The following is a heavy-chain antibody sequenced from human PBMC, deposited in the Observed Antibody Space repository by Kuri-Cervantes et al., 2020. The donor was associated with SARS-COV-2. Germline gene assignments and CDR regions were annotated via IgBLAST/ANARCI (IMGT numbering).Heavy chain of an antibody. Sequence: LSLTCAASGFTFSSYSMNWVRQAPGTGLEWVSSISSSSSYIYYADPVKGRFTISRDNAKNSLYLQMNSLRAEDTAVYYCARDSYYDSSGYYYGTFDYWGQGTLVTVSS. CDR3: ARDSYYDSSGYYYGTFDY. CDR2: ISSSSSYI. D-gene: IGHD3-22*01. J-gene: IGHJ4*02. CDR1: GFTFSSYS. V-gene: IGHV3-21*01.